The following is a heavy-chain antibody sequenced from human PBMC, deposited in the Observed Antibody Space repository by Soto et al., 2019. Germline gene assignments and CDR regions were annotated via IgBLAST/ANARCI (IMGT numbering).Heavy chain of an antibody. CDR2: INPSGGST. V-gene: IGHV1-46*01. Sequence: QVQLVQSGAEVKKPGASVKLSCKSSEYTFTDHYIHWVRQAPGQRLEWMGLINPSGGSTSYAQKFQGRVTMTGDTSTSTVYMELSSLRSEDTAVYYCATAAYSTSWYDFWGQGTLVTVSS. D-gene: IGHD6-13*01. J-gene: IGHJ5*01. CDR3: ATAAYSTSWYDF. CDR1: EYTFTDHY.